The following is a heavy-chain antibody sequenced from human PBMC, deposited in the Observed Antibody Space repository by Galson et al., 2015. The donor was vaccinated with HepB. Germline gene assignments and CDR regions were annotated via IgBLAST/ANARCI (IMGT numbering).Heavy chain of an antibody. CDR3: ARGTGYSYGPFDY. D-gene: IGHD5-18*01. CDR1: GFTFSNYG. Sequence: SLRLSCAASGFTFSNYGMNWVRQAPEKGLEWVSFISSSGSYTYQADSVKGRFTISRDIAKNLLYLQMNSLRAEDTAVYYCARGTGYSYGPFDYWGRGILVSVSS. V-gene: IGHV3-21*01. J-gene: IGHJ4*02. CDR2: ISSSGSYT.